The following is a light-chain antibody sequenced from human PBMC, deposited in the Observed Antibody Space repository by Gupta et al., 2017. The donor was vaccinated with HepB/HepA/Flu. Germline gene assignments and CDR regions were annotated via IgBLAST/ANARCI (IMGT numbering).Light chain of an antibody. V-gene: IGKV3-20*01. CDR3: QQYGTSPLT. CDR1: QSVSSSY. CDR2: GAS. Sequence: EIVLTQSPGTLSLSPGERATLSSRASQSVSSSYLAWYQQKPGQAPRLLIYGASSGATGIPDRFSGSGSGTDFTLTISRLEPEDFAVYYCQQYGTSPLTFGGGTKVEIK. J-gene: IGKJ4*01.